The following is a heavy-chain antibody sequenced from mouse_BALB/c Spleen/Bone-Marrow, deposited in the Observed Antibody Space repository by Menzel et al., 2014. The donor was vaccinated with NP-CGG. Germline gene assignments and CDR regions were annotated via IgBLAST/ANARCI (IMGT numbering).Heavy chain of an antibody. CDR3: AREYGTSYDYYFDV. CDR2: ISDGGSYT. V-gene: IGHV5-4*02. D-gene: IGHD1-1*01. Sequence: EVMLVESGGGLVKPGGSLKLSCAASGFTFSDYYMYWVRQTPEKRLEWVATISDGGSYTYYPDSAKGRFTVSRDNAKNNLYLQMSSLKSEDTAMYYCAREYGTSYDYYFDVWGAGTTVTVSS. CDR1: GFTFSDYY. J-gene: IGHJ1*01.